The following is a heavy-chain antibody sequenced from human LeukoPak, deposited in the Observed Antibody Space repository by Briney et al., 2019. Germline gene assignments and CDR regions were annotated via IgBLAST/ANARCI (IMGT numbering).Heavy chain of an antibody. CDR1: GFTFNTYG. CDR3: ARDGGVVVPAANDY. D-gene: IGHD2-2*01. Sequence: GGTLRLSCAASGFTFNTYGMSWVRQAPGKGLEWVSAISGSGGSTYYADSVKGRFTISRDNSKNTLSLQMNSLRAEDTAIYYCARDGGVVVPAANDYWGQGTLVTVSS. J-gene: IGHJ4*02. CDR2: ISGSGGST. V-gene: IGHV3-23*01.